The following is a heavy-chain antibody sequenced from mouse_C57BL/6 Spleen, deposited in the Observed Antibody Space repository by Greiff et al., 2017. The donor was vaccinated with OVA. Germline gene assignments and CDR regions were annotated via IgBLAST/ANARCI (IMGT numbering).Heavy chain of an antibody. CDR2: IDPSDSYT. D-gene: IGHD1-1*01. CDR1: GYTFTSYW. CDR3: ARDHYGSSRRAMDY. Sequence: QVQLKQPGAELVMPGASVKLSCKASGYTFTSYWMHWVKQRPGQGLEWIGEIDPSDSYTNYNQKFKGKSTLTVDKSSSTAYMQLSSLTSEDSAVYYCARDHYGSSRRAMDYWGQGTSVTVSS. J-gene: IGHJ4*01. V-gene: IGHV1-69*01.